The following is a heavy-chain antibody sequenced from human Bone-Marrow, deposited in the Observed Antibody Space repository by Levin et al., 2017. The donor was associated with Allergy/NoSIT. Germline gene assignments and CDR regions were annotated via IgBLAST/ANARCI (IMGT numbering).Heavy chain of an antibody. V-gene: IGHV3-23*01. Sequence: GESLKISCVGSGFIFSIYGMAWVRQTPGKGLEWISGINVNGGSTYYADSVKGRFTISRDNSKSTMYLQMDTLRADDTAVYHCEKFTAYTDGPIHVDSWGQGTLVTVSS. D-gene: IGHD5-18*01. CDR2: INVNGGST. J-gene: IGHJ4*02. CDR1: GFIFSIYG. CDR3: EKFTAYTDGPIHVDS.